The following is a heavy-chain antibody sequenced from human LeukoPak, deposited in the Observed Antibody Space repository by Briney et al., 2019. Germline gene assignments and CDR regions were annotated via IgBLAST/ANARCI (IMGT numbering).Heavy chain of an antibody. CDR3: ARGWNDGYYYYMDV. Sequence: WASVKVSCKASGYTFTGYYMHWVRQAPGQGLEWMGWINPNSGGTNYAQKFQGRVTMTRDTSISTAYMELSGLRSDDTAVYYCARGWNDGYYYYMDVWGKGTTVTVSS. CDR2: INPNSGGT. V-gene: IGHV1-2*02. D-gene: IGHD1-1*01. CDR1: GYTFTGYY. J-gene: IGHJ6*03.